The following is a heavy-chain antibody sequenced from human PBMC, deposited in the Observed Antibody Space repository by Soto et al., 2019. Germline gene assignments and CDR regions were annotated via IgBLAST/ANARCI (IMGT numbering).Heavy chain of an antibody. CDR1: GFTFDDYA. D-gene: IGHD3-10*01. V-gene: IGHV3-9*01. CDR3: AKDPKVYGSGSPYYFDY. J-gene: IGHJ4*02. Sequence: PGGSLRLSCAASGFTFDDYAMHWVRQAPGKGLEWVSGISWNSGSIGYADSVKGRFSISRDNAKNSLYLQMNSLRAEDTALYYCAKDPKVYGSGSPYYFDYWGQGTLVTVSS. CDR2: ISWNSGSI.